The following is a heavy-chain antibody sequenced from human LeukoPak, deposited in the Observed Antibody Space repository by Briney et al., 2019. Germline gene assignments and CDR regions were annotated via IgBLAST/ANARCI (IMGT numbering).Heavy chain of an antibody. V-gene: IGHV2-5*02. D-gene: IGHD3-3*01. J-gene: IGHJ3*02. CDR1: GFSLSTSGVG. CDR3: AHRRAVSGFLEWLFDAFDI. Sequence: SGPTLVKPTQTLTLTCTFSGFSLSTSGVGVGWIRQPPGKALEWLALIYWDDDKRYSPSLKSRLTITKDTSKNQVVLTMTNMDPVDTATYYCAHRRAVSGFLEWLFDAFDIWGQGTMVTVSS. CDR2: IYWDDDK.